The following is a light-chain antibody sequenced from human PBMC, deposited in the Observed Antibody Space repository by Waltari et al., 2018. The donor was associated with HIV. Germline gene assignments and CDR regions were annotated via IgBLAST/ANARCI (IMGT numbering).Light chain of an antibody. CDR1: QSISAK. CDR2: EAA. V-gene: IGKV3-15*01. CDR3: QQYDSGPRGIT. Sequence: EIVMTQSPPTLSVSPGQRVTLSCRASQSISAKVAWYQQRPGQAPRLLIYEAAPRPTGIPARFSGSVSGTEFTLTISSLQSEYFATYFCQQYDSGPRGITFGQGTMLEIK. J-gene: IGKJ2*01.